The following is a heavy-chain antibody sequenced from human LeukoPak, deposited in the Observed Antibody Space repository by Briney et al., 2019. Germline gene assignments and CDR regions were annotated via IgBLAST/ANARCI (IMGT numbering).Heavy chain of an antibody. CDR2: ISPTGSTT. CDR1: GFSFSGHW. D-gene: IGHD1-26*01. CDR3: ARGSGSFFDY. Sequence: GGSLRLSCTASGFSFSGHWMHWARQLPGKGLVWVSRISPTGSTTSYADSVKGRFTVSRDNAKNTLYLQVNNLRAEDTAVYYCARGSGSFFDYWGQGTLVTVSS. V-gene: IGHV3-74*01. J-gene: IGHJ4*02.